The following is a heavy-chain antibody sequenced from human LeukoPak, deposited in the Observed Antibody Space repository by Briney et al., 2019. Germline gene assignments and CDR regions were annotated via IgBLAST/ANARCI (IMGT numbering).Heavy chain of an antibody. CDR3: AKDEQWSCDY. CDR2: ISYDGSNK. CDR1: GFTFSSYG. Sequence: GGSLRLSCAASGFTFSSYGMHWVRQAPGKGLEWVAVISYDGSNKYYADSVKGRFTISRDNSKNTLYLQMNSLRAEDTAVYYCAKDEQWSCDYWGQGTLVTVSS. D-gene: IGHD6-19*01. J-gene: IGHJ4*02. V-gene: IGHV3-30*18.